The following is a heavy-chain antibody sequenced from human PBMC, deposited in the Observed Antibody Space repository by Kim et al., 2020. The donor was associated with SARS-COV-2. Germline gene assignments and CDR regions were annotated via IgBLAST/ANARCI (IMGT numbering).Heavy chain of an antibody. V-gene: IGHV3-7*01. D-gene: IGHD3-10*01. Sequence: EKYYVDSVKGRFTISGDNAKNSLYLQMNSLRAEDTAVYYCVSYYGSGKLVWGQGTTVTVSS. J-gene: IGHJ6*02. CDR3: VSYYGSGKLV. CDR2: EK.